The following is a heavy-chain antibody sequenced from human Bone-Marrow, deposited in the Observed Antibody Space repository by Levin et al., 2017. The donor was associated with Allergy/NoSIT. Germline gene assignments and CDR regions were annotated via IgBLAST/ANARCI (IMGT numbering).Heavy chain of an antibody. Sequence: GGSLRLSCAASGFDFTYYAMSWVRQAPGKGLEWVSAISGGGVHYADSVKGRFTISRDNSKNTLFLQMNSLRAEDTAVYYCAKDIVKYYGSGTYRYFDSWGQGTLVTVSS. CDR1: GFDFTYYA. V-gene: IGHV3-23*01. J-gene: IGHJ4*02. CDR3: AKDIVKYYGSGTYRYFDS. D-gene: IGHD3-10*01. CDR2: ISGGGV.